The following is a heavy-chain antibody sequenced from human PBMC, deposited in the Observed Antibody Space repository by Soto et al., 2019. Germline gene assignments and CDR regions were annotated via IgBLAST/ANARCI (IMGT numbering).Heavy chain of an antibody. J-gene: IGHJ4*02. CDR2: ISYDGSNK. D-gene: IGHD2-15*01. V-gene: IGHV3-30-3*01. Sequence: QVQLVESGGGVVQPGRSLRLSCAASGFTFSSYAMHWVRQAPGKGLEWVAVISYDGSNKYYADSVKGRFTISRDNSKNTLYRQMNSLRAEDTAVYYCARERGYCSGGSCYPPDYWGQGTLVTVSS. CDR3: ARERGYCSGGSCYPPDY. CDR1: GFTFSSYA.